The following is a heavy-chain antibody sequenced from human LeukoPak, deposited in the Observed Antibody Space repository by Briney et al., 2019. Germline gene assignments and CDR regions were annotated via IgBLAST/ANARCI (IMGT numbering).Heavy chain of an antibody. D-gene: IGHD2-2*01. V-gene: IGHV4-30-4*01. Sequence: SETLSLTCTVSGGSISSGDYYWSWIRQPPGKGLEWIGYIYYSGSTYYNPSLKSRVTISVDTSKNQFSLKLSSVTAADTAVYYCARPYRYCSSTSCPSGYFQHWGQGTLVTVSS. CDR1: GGSISSGDYY. J-gene: IGHJ1*01. CDR2: IYYSGST. CDR3: ARPYRYCSSTSCPSGYFQH.